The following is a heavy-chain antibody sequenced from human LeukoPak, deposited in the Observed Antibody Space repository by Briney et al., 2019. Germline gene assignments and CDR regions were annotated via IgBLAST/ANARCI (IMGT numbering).Heavy chain of an antibody. CDR1: GSTFSIYS. CDR3: ARLWGFCSGSSCYSRPY. D-gene: IGHD2-15*01. J-gene: IGHJ4*02. Sequence: GGSLRLSCAASGSTFSIYSMNWVRQAPGKGLEWVSYISSDSNLIYYADSVKGRFTISRDNAKNSLYLQMNSLRDEDTAVFYCARLWGFCSGSSCYSRPYWGQGTLVTVSS. CDR2: ISSDSNLI. V-gene: IGHV3-48*02.